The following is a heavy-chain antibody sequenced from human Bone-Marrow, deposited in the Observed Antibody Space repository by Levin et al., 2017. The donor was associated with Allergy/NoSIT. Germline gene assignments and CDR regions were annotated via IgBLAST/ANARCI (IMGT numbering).Heavy chain of an antibody. J-gene: IGHJ2*01. Sequence: PGGSLRLSCTTSGFTFSNYRMNWVRQAPGKGLEWVSSISGSGSHTHYADALKGRFIISRDNAKTLLSLQMNRLGVEDTAVYFCVGDECSSNSCHGAGDWPYWYFDLWGRGTLVTVSS. V-gene: IGHV3-21*01. D-gene: IGHD6-6*01. CDR3: VGDECSSNSCHGAGDWPYWYFDL. CDR1: GFTFSNYR. CDR2: ISGSGSHT.